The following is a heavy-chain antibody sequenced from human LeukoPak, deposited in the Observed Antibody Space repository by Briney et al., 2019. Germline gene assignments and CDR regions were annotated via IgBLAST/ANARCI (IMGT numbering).Heavy chain of an antibody. J-gene: IGHJ4*02. CDR3: AGTSSGYYSTDY. D-gene: IGHD5-12*01. CDR2: IHRSGST. V-gene: IGHV4-38-2*02. CDR1: GYSSSIDYY. Sequence: PSETLSLTCTVSGYSSSIDYYWGWIRQSPGKGLEWIGCIHRSGSTYYNPSLKSRVTISGDTSKSQFSLRLTSVTAADTAVYYCAGTSSGYYSTDYWGQGTLVTVSS.